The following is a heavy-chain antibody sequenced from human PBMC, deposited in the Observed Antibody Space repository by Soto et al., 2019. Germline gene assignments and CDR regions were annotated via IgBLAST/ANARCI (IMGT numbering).Heavy chain of an antibody. J-gene: IGHJ5*02. CDR1: GGSISSGGYY. Sequence: SETLSLTCTVSGGSISSGGYYWSWIRQHPGKGLEWIGYIYYSGSTYYNPSLKSRATISVDTSKNQFSLKLSSVTAADTAVYYCARGYHYYDSSGYYSANWFDPWGQGTQVTVSS. CDR2: IYYSGST. V-gene: IGHV4-31*03. D-gene: IGHD3-22*01. CDR3: ARGYHYYDSSGYYSANWFDP.